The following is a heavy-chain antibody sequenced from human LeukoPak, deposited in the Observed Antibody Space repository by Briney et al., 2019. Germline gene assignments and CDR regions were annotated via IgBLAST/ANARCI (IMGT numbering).Heavy chain of an antibody. V-gene: IGHV4-34*01. D-gene: IGHD6-13*01. CDR3: ASSTSIAAAGVLDY. Sequence: SETLSLTCAVYGGSFSGYYWSWIRQPPGKGLEWIGEINHSGSTNYNPSLKSRVTISVDTSKNQFSLKLSSVTAADTAVYYCASSTSIAAAGVLDYWGQGTLVTVSS. CDR2: INHSGST. CDR1: GGSFSGYY. J-gene: IGHJ4*02.